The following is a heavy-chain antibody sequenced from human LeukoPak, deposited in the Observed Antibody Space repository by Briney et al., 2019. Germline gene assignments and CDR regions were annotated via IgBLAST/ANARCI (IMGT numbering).Heavy chain of an antibody. CDR2: IIPILGIA. Sequence: SVKVSCKASGGTFSSYAISWVRQAPGQGLEWMISIIPILGIANYAQKFQGRVTITADKSTSTAYMELSSLRSEDTAVYYCARDPNIVVVPAAELNWFDPWGQGTLVTVSS. V-gene: IGHV1-69*04. CDR3: ARDPNIVVVPAAELNWFDP. D-gene: IGHD2-2*01. CDR1: GGTFSSYA. J-gene: IGHJ5*02.